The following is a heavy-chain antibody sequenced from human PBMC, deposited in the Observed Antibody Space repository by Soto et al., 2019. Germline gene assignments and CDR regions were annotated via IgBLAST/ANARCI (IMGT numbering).Heavy chain of an antibody. V-gene: IGHV4-34*01. J-gene: IGHJ4*02. D-gene: IGHD3-22*01. Sequence: QVQLQQWGAGLLKPSETLSLTCAVYGGSFSGYYWSWIRQPPGKGLEWIGEINHSGSTNYNPSLKSRVTISVDTSKNQFSLKLSSVTAADTAVYYCARGRRITMIVVVMDYWGQGTLVTVSS. CDR1: GGSFSGYY. CDR3: ARGRRITMIVVVMDY. CDR2: INHSGST.